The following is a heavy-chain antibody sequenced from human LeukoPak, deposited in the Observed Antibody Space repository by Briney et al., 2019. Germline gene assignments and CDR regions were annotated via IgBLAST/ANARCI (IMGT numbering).Heavy chain of an antibody. CDR1: GGSISSYY. Sequence: PSETLSLTCSVSGGSISSYYWSWIRQPPGKGLEWIGYIYYSGSTNYNPSLTSRVTISVDTSKNQFSLKLSSGPAPDTAVYYCASRGYSYGLKSYFAYWGQATLPTPPS. D-gene: IGHD5-18*01. V-gene: IGHV4-59*08. J-gene: IGHJ4*02. CDR2: IYYSGST. CDR3: ASRGYSYGLKSYFAY.